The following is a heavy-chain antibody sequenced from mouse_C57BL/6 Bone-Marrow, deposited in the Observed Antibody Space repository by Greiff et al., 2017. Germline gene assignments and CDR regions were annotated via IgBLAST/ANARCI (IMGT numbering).Heavy chain of an antibody. V-gene: IGHV1-55*01. Sequence: QVQLQQPGAELVKPGASVKMSCKASGYTFTSYWITWVKQRPGQGLEWIGDIYPTSGRTNYNEKFKSKAILTIDTSSNTAYMQLISLTSEDSAVFYCARSGPLVRGFDYWGQGTTLTVSS. CDR2: IYPTSGRT. CDR3: ARSGPLVRGFDY. J-gene: IGHJ2*01. CDR1: GYTFTSYW. D-gene: IGHD2-14*01.